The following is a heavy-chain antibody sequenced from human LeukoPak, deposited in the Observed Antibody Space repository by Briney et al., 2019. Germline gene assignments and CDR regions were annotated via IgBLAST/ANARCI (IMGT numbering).Heavy chain of an antibody. CDR2: IYHSGST. Sequence: SETLSLTCAVSGGSLSSSNWWSRVRQPPGKGLEGIGEIYHSGSTNYNPSLKSRVTISVDKSKSQFSLKLSSVTAADTAVYYWARAPWQQLVRAPFDYWGQGTLVTVSS. CDR1: GGSLSSSNW. J-gene: IGHJ4*02. CDR3: ARAPWQQLVRAPFDY. V-gene: IGHV4-4*02. D-gene: IGHD6-13*01.